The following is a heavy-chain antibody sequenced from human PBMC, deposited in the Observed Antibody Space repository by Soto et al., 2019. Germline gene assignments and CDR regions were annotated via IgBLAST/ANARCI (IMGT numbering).Heavy chain of an antibody. Sequence: GGSLRLSCAASGFPFGENAMSWVRQAPGKGLEWVSGISDSGATTYYADSVRGRFTISRDNSKNTLYLQMKSLRAEDSASYYCAKEDTSSGSLDYWGQGALVTSPQ. CDR1: GFPFGENA. CDR2: ISDSGATT. D-gene: IGHD6-19*01. CDR3: AKEDTSSGSLDY. J-gene: IGHJ4*02. V-gene: IGHV3-23*01.